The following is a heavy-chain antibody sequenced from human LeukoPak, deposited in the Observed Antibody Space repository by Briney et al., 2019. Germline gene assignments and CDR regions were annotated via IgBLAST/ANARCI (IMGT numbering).Heavy chain of an antibody. V-gene: IGHV3-21*04. D-gene: IGHD6-6*01. J-gene: IGHJ4*02. CDR3: AKDPPYSSSARHTSGSDY. CDR1: GFTFSSYS. Sequence: GGSLRLSCAASGFTFSSYSMNWVRQAPGKGLEWVSSISSSSSYIYYADSVKGRFTISRDNSKNTLYLQMNSLRAEDTAVYYCAKDPPYSSSARHTSGSDYWGQGTLVTVSS. CDR2: ISSSSSYI.